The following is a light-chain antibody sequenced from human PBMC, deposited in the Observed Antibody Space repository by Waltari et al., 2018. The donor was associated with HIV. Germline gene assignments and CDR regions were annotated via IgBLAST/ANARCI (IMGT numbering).Light chain of an antibody. V-gene: IGLV1-40*01. Sequence: QSVLTQPPSVSGAPGQRVTISCTGTTSNIGADYDVHWYRQSPGTSPQLLIYGANYRPSGVPDRSSASKSGTSASLAIAGLQGEDEADYHCQSYAGSLNDWVFGGGTKLTVL. J-gene: IGLJ3*02. CDR2: GAN. CDR1: TSNIGADYD. CDR3: QSYAGSLNDWV.